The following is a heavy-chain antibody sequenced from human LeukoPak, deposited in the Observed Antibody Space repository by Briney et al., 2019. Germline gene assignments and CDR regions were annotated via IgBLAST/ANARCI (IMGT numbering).Heavy chain of an antibody. Sequence: GASVKVSCKASGYTFTGYYMHWVRQAPGQGLEWMGWINPNSGGTNYAQKFQGRVTMTRDMSTSTVYMELSSLRSEDTAVYYCARNLYCSGGSCRYPKTYNWFDPWGQGTLVTVSS. CDR3: ARNLYCSGGSCRYPKTYNWFDP. V-gene: IGHV1-2*02. CDR2: INPNSGGT. J-gene: IGHJ5*02. D-gene: IGHD2-15*01. CDR1: GYTFTGYY.